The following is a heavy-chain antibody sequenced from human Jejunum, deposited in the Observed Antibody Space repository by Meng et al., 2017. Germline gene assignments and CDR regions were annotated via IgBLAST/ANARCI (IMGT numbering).Heavy chain of an antibody. CDR2: VYYSGST. CDR1: GGSISGHY. CDR3: ARWRDVPRDHFDY. V-gene: IGHV4-59*05. Sequence: QLQLQESGPGLVKPSETLSLTCTVSGGSISGHYWSWIRQPPGKGLEWVASVYYSGSTYYNPSLKSRVTISVDTSKNQFSLKLSSVTAADTAVYYCARWRDVPRDHFDYWGQGTLVTVSS. D-gene: IGHD5-24*01. J-gene: IGHJ4*02.